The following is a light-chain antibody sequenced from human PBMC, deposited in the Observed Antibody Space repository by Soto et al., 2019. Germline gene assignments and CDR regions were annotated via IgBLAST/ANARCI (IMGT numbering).Light chain of an antibody. V-gene: IGKV4-1*01. Sequence: DIVMTQSPDSLAVSLGERATINCKSSQSVLYSTNNKNYLAWFQQKPGQPPKLFMYWASTRESGVPDRFSGSGSGTDFTLTISSLTAEDVAVYYCQQYYNTPYTFGQGTKLDIK. CDR1: QSVLYSTNNKNY. J-gene: IGKJ2*01. CDR2: WAS. CDR3: QQYYNTPYT.